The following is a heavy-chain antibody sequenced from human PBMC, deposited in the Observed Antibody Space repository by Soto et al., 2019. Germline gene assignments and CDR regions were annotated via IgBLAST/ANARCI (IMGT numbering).Heavy chain of an antibody. V-gene: IGHV3-48*02. CDR1: GFTLSSYS. J-gene: IGHJ6*02. Sequence: EVQLVESGGGLVQPGGSLRLSCGASGFTLSSYSMNWARQAPGQGLEWVSYISSSSSTIYYADSVKGRFTISRDNAKNSLYLQTNSLRDADTAVYYCARDNPRSSGWDVWGQGTTVTVSS. CDR2: ISSSSSTI. CDR3: ARDNPRSSGWDV.